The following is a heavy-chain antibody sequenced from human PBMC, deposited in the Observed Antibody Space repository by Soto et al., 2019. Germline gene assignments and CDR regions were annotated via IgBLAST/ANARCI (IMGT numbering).Heavy chain of an antibody. Sequence: PGGSLRLSCAASGFTFSSYSMNWVRQAPGKGLEWVSSISSSSSYIYYADSVKGRFTISRDNAKNSLYLQMNSLRPEDTAVYYCARLGPYGSESYSFRYNWFDPWGQGTLVTVSS. CDR1: GFTFSSYS. CDR2: ISSSSSYI. V-gene: IGHV3-21*04. D-gene: IGHD3-10*01. J-gene: IGHJ5*02. CDR3: ARLGPYGSESYSFRYNWFDP.